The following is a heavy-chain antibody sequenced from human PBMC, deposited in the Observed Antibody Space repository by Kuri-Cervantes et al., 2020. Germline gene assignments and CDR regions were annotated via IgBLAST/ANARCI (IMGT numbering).Heavy chain of an antibody. J-gene: IGHJ4*02. V-gene: IGHV1-2*02. D-gene: IGHD4-17*01. CDR1: GYTFTGYY. CDR3: ARVDYGDYVGGDY. CDR2: INPNSGGT. Sequence: ASVKVSCKASGYTFTGYYMHWVRQAPGQGLEWMGWINPNSGGTNYAQKFQGRVTMTRDTSISTAYMELRSLRSDDTAVYYCARVDYGDYVGGDYWGQGTLVTVSS.